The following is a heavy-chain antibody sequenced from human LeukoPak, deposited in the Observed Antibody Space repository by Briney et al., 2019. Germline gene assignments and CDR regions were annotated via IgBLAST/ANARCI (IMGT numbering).Heavy chain of an antibody. CDR3: ARGKVVVRGVNWESWFDP. J-gene: IGHJ5*02. V-gene: IGHV1-18*01. Sequence: ASVKVSCKASGYTFTSYGISWVRQAPGQGLEWMGWISAYNGNTNYAQKLQGRVTMTTDTSTSTAYMELRSLRSDGTAVYYCARGKVVVRGVNWESWFDPWGQGTLVTVSS. CDR1: GYTFTSYG. CDR2: ISAYNGNT. D-gene: IGHD3-10*01.